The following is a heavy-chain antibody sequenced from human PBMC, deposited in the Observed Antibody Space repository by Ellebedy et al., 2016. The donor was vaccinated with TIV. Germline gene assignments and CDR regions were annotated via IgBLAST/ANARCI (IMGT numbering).Heavy chain of an antibody. CDR3: ARTSTMTTFGASDF. CDR2: VGGAGNRA. Sequence: GESLKISCTTSEFTLMNYAMSWVRQAPGKGLEWVSTVGGAGNRAYYADFVKGRFTISRDNSKNTLYLQLNSLRAEDAALYYCARTSTMTTFGASDFWGQGTMVTVSS. CDR1: EFTLMNYA. D-gene: IGHD3-16*01. V-gene: IGHV3-23*01. J-gene: IGHJ3*01.